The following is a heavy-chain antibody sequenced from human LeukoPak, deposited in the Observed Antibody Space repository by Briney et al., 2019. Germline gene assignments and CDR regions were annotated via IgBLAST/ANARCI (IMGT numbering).Heavy chain of an antibody. CDR3: ARVLSSGALPDY. D-gene: IGHD3-10*01. J-gene: IGHJ4*02. V-gene: IGHV4-59*12. CDR2: MDYSGSN. Sequence: SETLSLTCTVSGDSIRNYYWSWIRQPSGKGLEWIGYMDYSGSNTYNPSLESRVTISVDTSKNQFSLNLGSVTAADTAVYYCARVLSSGALPDYWGQGTLVTVSS. CDR1: GDSIRNYY.